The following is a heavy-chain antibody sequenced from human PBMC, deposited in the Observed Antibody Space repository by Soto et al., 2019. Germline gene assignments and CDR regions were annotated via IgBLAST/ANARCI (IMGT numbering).Heavy chain of an antibody. CDR3: AVQSDILTGYGDY. D-gene: IGHD3-9*01. V-gene: IGHV3-53*04. CDR2: IYSGGST. Sequence: GGSLRLSCAASGFTVSSNYMSWVRQAPGKGLEWVSVIYSGGSTYYADSVKGRFTISRHNSKNTLYLQMNSLRAEDTAVYYCAVQSDILTGYGDYWGQGTLVTVSS. CDR1: GFTVSSNY. J-gene: IGHJ4*02.